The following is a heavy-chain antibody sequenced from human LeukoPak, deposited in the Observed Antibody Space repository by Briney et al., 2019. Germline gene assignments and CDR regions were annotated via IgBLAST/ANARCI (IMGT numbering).Heavy chain of an antibody. Sequence: SVKVSCKASGGTFSSYAISWVRQAPGQGLEWMGRIIPILGIANYAQKFQGRVTITADKSTSTAYMELSSLRSEDTAVYYCARLTGYSSSWLRTGHYFDYWGQGTLVTVSS. CDR1: GGTFSSYA. D-gene: IGHD6-13*01. CDR2: IIPILGIA. J-gene: IGHJ4*02. V-gene: IGHV1-69*04. CDR3: ARLTGYSSSWLRTGHYFDY.